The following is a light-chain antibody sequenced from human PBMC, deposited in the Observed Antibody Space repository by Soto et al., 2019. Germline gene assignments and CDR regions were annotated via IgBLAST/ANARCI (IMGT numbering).Light chain of an antibody. V-gene: IGKV1-39*01. CDR1: QSFSSY. J-gene: IGKJ1*01. Sequence: DIQLTQSPSSLSSSVGDRVTITCRASQSFSSYLNWCQQKPGKAPKLLIFAASILQSGAPSRFSGSGSGTEFTHTISSLQPEDFATYYCQQTYTTSWTFGQGTQVEIK. CDR3: QQTYTTSWT. CDR2: AAS.